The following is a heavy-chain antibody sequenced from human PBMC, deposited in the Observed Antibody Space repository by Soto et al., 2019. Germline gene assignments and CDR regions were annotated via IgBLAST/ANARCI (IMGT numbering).Heavy chain of an antibody. Sequence: SETLSLTCTVSGGSISSSSYYWGWIRQPPGKGLEWIGSIYYSGSTYYNPSLKSRVTISVDTSKNQFSLKLSSVTAADTAVYYCASPPSSGWYEGDYYYMDVWGKGTTVTVSS. CDR2: IYYSGST. CDR1: GGSISSSSYY. J-gene: IGHJ6*03. V-gene: IGHV4-39*01. CDR3: ASPPSSGWYEGDYYYMDV. D-gene: IGHD6-19*01.